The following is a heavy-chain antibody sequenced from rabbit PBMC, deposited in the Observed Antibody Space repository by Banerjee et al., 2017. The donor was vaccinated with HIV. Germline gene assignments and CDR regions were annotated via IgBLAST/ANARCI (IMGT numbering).Heavy chain of an antibody. CDR2: IYADGSGYT. Sequence: QSLEESGGDLVKPGGTLTLTCKASGIDFSSYYYMCWVRQAPGKGLEWIACIYADGSGYTYYASWAKGRFTISKTSSTTVTLQMTSLTAADTATYFCARGYDDKRGYNLWGQGTLVTVS. V-gene: IGHV1S40*01. CDR3: ARGYDDKRGYNL. J-gene: IGHJ4*01. CDR1: GIDFSSYYY. D-gene: IGHD1-1*01.